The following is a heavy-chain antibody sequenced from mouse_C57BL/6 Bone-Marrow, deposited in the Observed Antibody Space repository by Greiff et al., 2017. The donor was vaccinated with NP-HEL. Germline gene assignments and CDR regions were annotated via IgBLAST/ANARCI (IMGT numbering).Heavy chain of an antibody. CDR1: GYTFTSYW. Sequence: QVHVKQPGAELVKPGASVKVSCKASGYTFTSYWMHWVKQRPGQGLEWIGRIHPSDSDTNYNQKFKGKATLTVDKSSSTAYMQLSSLTSEDSAVYYCAIPPSYYGSCYWYFDVWGTGTTVTVSS. CDR3: AIPPSYYGSCYWYFDV. D-gene: IGHD1-1*01. CDR2: IHPSDSDT. J-gene: IGHJ1*03. V-gene: IGHV1-74*01.